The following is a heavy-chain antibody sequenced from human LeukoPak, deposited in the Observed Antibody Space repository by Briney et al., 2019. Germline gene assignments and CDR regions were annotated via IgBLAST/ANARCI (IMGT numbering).Heavy chain of an antibody. CDR2: TSGSGGDT. Sequence: GGSLRLSCAASGFTFSNYAMSWVRQAPGKGLEWVSGTSGSGGDTYYADSVKGRFTISRDTSKKTLYLQMNSLRAEDTAVYYCARGVEPLAANTLAYWGQGTLVTVSS. J-gene: IGHJ4*02. CDR1: GFTFSNYA. V-gene: IGHV3-23*01. D-gene: IGHD1-14*01. CDR3: ARGVEPLAANTLAY.